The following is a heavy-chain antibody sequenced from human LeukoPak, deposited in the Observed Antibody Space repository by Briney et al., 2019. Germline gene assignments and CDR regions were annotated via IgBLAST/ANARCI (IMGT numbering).Heavy chain of an antibody. CDR3: VYSMNQWNLVY. J-gene: IGHJ1*01. V-gene: IGHV3-23*01. Sequence: GGSLRLSCVATGFTFDMSDMSWVRQAPEKGLEWVSSITSRSESSEHADSVKGRFTISRDNSKNTLYLQMDSLRVDDTALYFCVYSMNQWNLVYWGQAPWPPSRQ. D-gene: IGHD4-11*01. CDR2: ITSRSESS. CDR1: GFTFDMSD.